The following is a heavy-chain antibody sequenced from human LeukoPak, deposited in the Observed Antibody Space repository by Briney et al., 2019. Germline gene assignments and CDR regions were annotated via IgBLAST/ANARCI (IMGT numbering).Heavy chain of an antibody. CDR3: ARRSTVTAYDFYYMDV. D-gene: IGHD4-17*01. Sequence: GGSLRLSCEASEFIFSGYWMTWVRQAPGEGLEWVANIKEDGSEKYYVDSVKGRFIISRNNANKSLYLQMNSLRAEDTAVYYCARRSTVTAYDFYYMDVWGKGTTVIVSS. CDR1: EFIFSGYW. J-gene: IGHJ6*03. CDR2: IKEDGSEK. V-gene: IGHV3-7*01.